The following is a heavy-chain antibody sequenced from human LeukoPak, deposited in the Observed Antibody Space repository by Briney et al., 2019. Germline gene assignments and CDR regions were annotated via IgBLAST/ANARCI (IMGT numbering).Heavy chain of an antibody. J-gene: IGHJ4*02. CDR2: IYSGGST. Sequence: GGSLRLSCAASGFTVSSNYMSWVRQAPGKGLEWVSVIYSGGSTYYADSVKGRFTISRDNSKNTLYLQMNSLRAEDTAVYYCARGWARPGFDYWGQGTLLTVSS. D-gene: IGHD6-6*01. CDR3: ARGWARPGFDY. V-gene: IGHV3-53*01. CDR1: GFTVSSNY.